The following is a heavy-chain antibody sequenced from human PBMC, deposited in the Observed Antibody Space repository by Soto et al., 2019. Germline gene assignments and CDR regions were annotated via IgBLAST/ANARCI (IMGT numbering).Heavy chain of an antibody. CDR3: ATASVGGPPRFSLDAFDF. CDR1: GYTLTELS. J-gene: IGHJ3*01. CDR2: FDPEDGET. D-gene: IGHD1-26*01. Sequence: QVQLVQSGAEVKKPGASVKVSCKVSGYTLTELSMHWVRQAPGKGLEWMGGFDPEDGETIYAQKFQGRVTMTEDTSTDTAYMELSSLRSEDTAVYYCATASVGGPPRFSLDAFDFWGQGTMVTVSS. V-gene: IGHV1-24*01.